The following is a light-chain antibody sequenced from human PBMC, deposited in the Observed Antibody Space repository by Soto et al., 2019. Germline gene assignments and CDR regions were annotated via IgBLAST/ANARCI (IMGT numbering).Light chain of an antibody. CDR3: QQRANWPLT. V-gene: IGKV3-11*01. CDR1: QSVSNN. CDR2: DSF. Sequence: VVLTQSPATLSLSPGESATLSCRASQSVSNNLVWYQQKPGQSPRLLIYDSFNRATGVPARFSGSGSGTDFTLTISSLEPEDFAVYYCQQRANWPLTFGGGTKVDIK. J-gene: IGKJ4*01.